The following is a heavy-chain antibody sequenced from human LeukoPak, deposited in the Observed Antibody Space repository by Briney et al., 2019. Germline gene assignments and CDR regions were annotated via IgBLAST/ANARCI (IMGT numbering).Heavy chain of an antibody. V-gene: IGHV3-30*02. Sequence: GGSLRLSCAASGFTFSSYGMHWVRQAPGKGLEWVAFIRYDGSNKYYADSVKGRFTISRDNSKNTLYLQMNSLRDEDTAVYYCAKGRISVAGTLDPWGQGTLVTVSS. J-gene: IGHJ5*02. CDR3: AKGRISVAGTLDP. CDR1: GFTFSSYG. CDR2: IRYDGSNK. D-gene: IGHD6-19*01.